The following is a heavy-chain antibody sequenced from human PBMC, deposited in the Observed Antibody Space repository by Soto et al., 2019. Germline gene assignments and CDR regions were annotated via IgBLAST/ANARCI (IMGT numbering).Heavy chain of an antibody. V-gene: IGHV3-30*03. J-gene: IGHJ4*02. CDR1: GFTFTRHD. D-gene: IGHD3-9*01. CDR3: AALEGFDGAAYYPLDY. Sequence: GGSLRLSCAGSGFTFTRHDMHWVRQPPGKGLEWVALISYDGKVKYYAESVKGRFTIYRDNSKNTLDLQMNSLTAEDTAVYYCAALEGFDGAAYYPLDYWGQGTLVTVS. CDR2: ISYDGKVK.